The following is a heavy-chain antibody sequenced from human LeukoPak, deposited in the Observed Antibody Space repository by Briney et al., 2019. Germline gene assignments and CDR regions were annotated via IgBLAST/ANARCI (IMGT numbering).Heavy chain of an antibody. CDR1: VSSFINYG. Sequence: GASVKVSCKASVSSFINYGITWVRQAPGQGLEWMGWSSPYNGKTNYAQKFQGRVTMSTDTSTNTAYMELRSLRSDDTAVYYCARGGIDIVTVPVSNWFDPWGQGTLVTVSS. D-gene: IGHD2/OR15-2a*01. CDR3: ARGGIDIVTVPVSNWFDP. CDR2: SSPYNGKT. V-gene: IGHV1-18*01. J-gene: IGHJ5*02.